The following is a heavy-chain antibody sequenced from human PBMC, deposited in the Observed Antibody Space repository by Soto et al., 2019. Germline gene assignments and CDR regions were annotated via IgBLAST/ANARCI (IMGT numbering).Heavy chain of an antibody. D-gene: IGHD6-19*01. CDR2: IYYSGST. V-gene: IGHV4-59*01. CDR3: AREGSGWYRSSAPNWFDP. CDR1: GGSISRYY. Sequence: SETLSLTCTVSGGSISRYYWRCIRQPPGKGLEWIGYIYYSGSTNYNPSLKSRVTISVDTSKNQFSLKLSSVTAADTAVYDCAREGSGWYRSSAPNWFDPWGQGTLVTVS. J-gene: IGHJ5*02.